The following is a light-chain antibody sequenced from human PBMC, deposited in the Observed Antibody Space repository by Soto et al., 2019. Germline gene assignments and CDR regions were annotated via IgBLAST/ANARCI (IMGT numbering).Light chain of an antibody. J-gene: IGLJ2*01. CDR1: ALPKQY. V-gene: IGLV3-25*03. CDR3: QSADSSDTYPI. Sequence: SYELTQPPSVSVSPGQTARITCSGDALPKQYSYWYQQKPGQAPVLVIYKDSERPSGIPERFSGSSSGTTVTLTISGAQAEDEADYYCQSADSSDTYPIFGGGTQLTVL. CDR2: KDS.